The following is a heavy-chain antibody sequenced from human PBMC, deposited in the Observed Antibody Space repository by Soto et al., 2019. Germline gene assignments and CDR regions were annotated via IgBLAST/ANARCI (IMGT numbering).Heavy chain of an antibody. Sequence: RGSLRLSCAASGITFSSYWMSLVRQAPRKALEWMANIQQDRSEKYYVDSVKGRFTISREKAKKSLYLQMYSLRAEDPAVYHCATEHGHNPREYSRGPCYSSLCDYGGQGTLVIVSS. V-gene: IGHV3-7*01. CDR1: GITFSSYW. D-gene: IGHD2-21*02. J-gene: IGHJ4*02. CDR3: ATEHGHNPREYSRGPCYSSLCDY. CDR2: IQQDRSEK.